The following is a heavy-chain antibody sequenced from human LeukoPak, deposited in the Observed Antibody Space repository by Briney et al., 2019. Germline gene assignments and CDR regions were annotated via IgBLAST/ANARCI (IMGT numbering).Heavy chain of an antibody. D-gene: IGHD1/OR15-1a*01. Sequence: SETLSLTCAVYGGSFSGYYWSWIRQPPGKGLEWIGEINHSGSTNYNPSLKSRVTISVDTSKNQFSLKLSSVTAADTAVYYCARGIGARGRELAHTQYYFDYWGQGTLVTVSS. J-gene: IGHJ4*02. CDR2: INHSGST. CDR1: GGSFSGYY. V-gene: IGHV4-34*01. CDR3: ARGIGARGRELAHTQYYFDY.